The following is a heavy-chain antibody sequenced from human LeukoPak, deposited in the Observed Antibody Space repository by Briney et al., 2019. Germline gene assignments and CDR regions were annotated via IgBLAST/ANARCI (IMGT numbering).Heavy chain of an antibody. Sequence: GGSLRLSCAASGFTFSTYTMNWVRQAPGKGLEWVSVITGSGGTTYYADSVQGRFTISRDNSKNTLFLQMNSLRAEDTAVYYCVKFYGSEPDGVDIWGQGTMVPVSS. CDR2: ITGSGGTT. V-gene: IGHV3-23*01. J-gene: IGHJ3*02. CDR3: VKFYGSEPDGVDI. CDR1: GFTFSTYT. D-gene: IGHD3-10*01.